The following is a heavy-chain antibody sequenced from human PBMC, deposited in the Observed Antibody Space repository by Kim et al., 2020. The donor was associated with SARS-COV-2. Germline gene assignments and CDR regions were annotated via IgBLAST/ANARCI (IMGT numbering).Heavy chain of an antibody. V-gene: IGHV3-33*01. Sequence: GGSLRLSCAASGFTFSSYGMHWVRQAPGKGLEWVAVIWYDGSNKYYADSVKGRFTISRDNSKNTLYLQMNSLRAEDTAVYYCARGGPRQAMVRGVMFYWGQGTLVTVSS. CDR2: IWYDGSNK. CDR1: GFTFSSYG. D-gene: IGHD3-10*01. CDR3: ARGGPRQAMVRGVMFY. J-gene: IGHJ4*02.